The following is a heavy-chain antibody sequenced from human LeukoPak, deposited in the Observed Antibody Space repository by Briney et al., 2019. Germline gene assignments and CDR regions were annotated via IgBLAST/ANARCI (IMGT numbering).Heavy chain of an antibody. CDR1: GGSISSGGYS. CDR3: AKPYCSSTSCYVKGEAFDI. D-gene: IGHD2-2*01. Sequence: SQTLSLTCAVSGGSISSGGYSWSWIRQPPGKGLEWIGYIYHSGSTYYNPSLKSRVTISVDRSKNQFSLKLSSVTAADTAVYYCAKPYCSSTSCYVKGEAFDIWGQGTMVTVSS. J-gene: IGHJ3*02. CDR2: IYHSGST. V-gene: IGHV4-30-2*01.